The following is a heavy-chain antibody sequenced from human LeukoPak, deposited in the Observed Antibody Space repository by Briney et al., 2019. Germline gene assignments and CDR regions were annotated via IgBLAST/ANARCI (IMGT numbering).Heavy chain of an antibody. Sequence: PSETLSLTCTVSGGSISSYYWTWIRQPPGKALEWIGYIYGSGRSNYNPSLKSRVTMSADTSKNQFSLKLSSVTAADTAVYFCARHGIRVVPASMFDFWGQGILVTVSS. CDR1: GGSISSYY. CDR3: ARHGIRVVPASMFDF. J-gene: IGHJ4*02. D-gene: IGHD2-2*01. V-gene: IGHV4-59*08. CDR2: IYGSGRS.